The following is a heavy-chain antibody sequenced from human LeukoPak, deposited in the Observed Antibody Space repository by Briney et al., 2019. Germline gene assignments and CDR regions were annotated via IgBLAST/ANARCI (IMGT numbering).Heavy chain of an antibody. CDR3: AKEEEVLLWFGELLSIDD. CDR1: GFTFSSYA. D-gene: IGHD3-10*01. J-gene: IGHJ4*02. CDR2: ISGSGGST. Sequence: GRSLSLSCAASGFTFSSYALSWVRQAPGEGLEWVSAISGSGGSTYYADSVKGRFTISRDNSNNTLYLQMNSLRAEDTALYYCAKEEEVLLWFGELLSIDDWGQGTLVTVSS. V-gene: IGHV3-23*01.